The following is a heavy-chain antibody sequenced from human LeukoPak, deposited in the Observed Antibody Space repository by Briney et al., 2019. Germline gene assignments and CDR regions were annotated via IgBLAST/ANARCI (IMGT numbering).Heavy chain of an antibody. J-gene: IGHJ4*03. CDR3: ARHRGPSLHSSGYFDY. D-gene: IGHD3-22*01. CDR1: GFPFSGYA. Sequence: GGSLRLSCAASGFPFSGYAMHWVRQAPGKGLEWVAVMSHDGTNKYYADSVKGRFTISRDNSKNTLYLQMDSLRTEDTAVYYCARHRGPSLHSSGYFDYWGQGTMVTVSS. V-gene: IGHV3-30-3*01. CDR2: MSHDGTNK.